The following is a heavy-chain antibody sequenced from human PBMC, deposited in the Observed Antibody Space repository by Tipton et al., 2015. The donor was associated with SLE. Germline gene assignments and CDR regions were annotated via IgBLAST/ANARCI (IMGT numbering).Heavy chain of an antibody. Sequence: SLRLSCAASGFTFNSYTMNWVRQAPGKGLVWVSSISGSSTYIFYADSLKGRFTISRDNARNTLFLQMNSLRAEDTAVYYCASDPLTGSPSWGQGTLVTVSS. CDR2: ISGSSTYI. D-gene: IGHD7-27*01. J-gene: IGHJ4*02. CDR3: ASDPLTGSPS. CDR1: GFTFNSYT. V-gene: IGHV3-21*01.